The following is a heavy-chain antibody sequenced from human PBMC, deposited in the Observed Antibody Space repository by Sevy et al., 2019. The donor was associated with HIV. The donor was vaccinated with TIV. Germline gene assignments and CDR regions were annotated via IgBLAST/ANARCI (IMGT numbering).Heavy chain of an antibody. V-gene: IGHV4-59*01. CDR3: ARGGGYYISGSL. Sequence: SETLSLTCTVSGGSISNSYWSWIRQPPGKGLEWIGYIYYSGSTNYNPSLKSRVTMSIDTSKNQFSLNLCSVTAADTAVYYCARGGGYYISGSLWGQGTLVTVSS. CDR1: GGSISNSY. D-gene: IGHD3-10*01. J-gene: IGHJ4*02. CDR2: IYYSGST.